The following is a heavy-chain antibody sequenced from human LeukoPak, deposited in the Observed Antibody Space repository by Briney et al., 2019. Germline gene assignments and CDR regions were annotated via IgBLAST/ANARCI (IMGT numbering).Heavy chain of an antibody. Sequence: GGSLRLSCAASGFTFSSYSMNWVRQAPGKGLEWVSSISTSSSYIYYADSVKGRFTISRDNAKNSLYLQMNSLRAEDTAVYYCARDLLGTLVRGPIVYWGQGTLVTVSS. CDR3: ARDLLGTLVRGPIVY. V-gene: IGHV3-21*01. J-gene: IGHJ4*02. D-gene: IGHD3-10*01. CDR2: ISTSSSYI. CDR1: GFTFSSYS.